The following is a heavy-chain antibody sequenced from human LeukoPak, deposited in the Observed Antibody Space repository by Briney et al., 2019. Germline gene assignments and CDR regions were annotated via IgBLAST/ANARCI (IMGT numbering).Heavy chain of an antibody. CDR2: IYYSGST. Sequence: SQTLSLTCTVSGGSISSGGYSWSWIRQHPGKGLEWIGYIYYSGSTNYNPSLKSRVTISVDTSKNQFSLKLSSVTAADTAVYYCARASPDSEMALDYWGQGTLVTVSS. D-gene: IGHD5-24*01. V-gene: IGHV4-31*03. J-gene: IGHJ4*02. CDR1: GGSISSGGYS. CDR3: ARASPDSEMALDY.